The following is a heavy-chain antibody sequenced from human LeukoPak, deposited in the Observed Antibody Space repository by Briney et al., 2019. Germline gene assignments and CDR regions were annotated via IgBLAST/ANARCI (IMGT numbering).Heavy chain of an antibody. Sequence: ASVKVSCKASGYTFTNFYMHWVRQAPGHGLEWMGVINPSGGSTSYAQKFQGRVTMTRDTSTSTVYMELSSLRSEDTAVYYCARDDNGDNWFDPWGQGTLVTVSS. CDR1: GYTFTNFY. CDR2: INPSGGST. J-gene: IGHJ5*02. D-gene: IGHD4-17*01. CDR3: ARDDNGDNWFDP. V-gene: IGHV1-46*01.